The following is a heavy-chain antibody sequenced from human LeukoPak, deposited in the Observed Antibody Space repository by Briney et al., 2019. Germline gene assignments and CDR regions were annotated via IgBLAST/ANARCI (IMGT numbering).Heavy chain of an antibody. CDR3: AKTDGYFDQ. D-gene: IGHD3-22*01. V-gene: IGHV3-23*01. CDR1: GFTFSNYG. J-gene: IGHJ4*02. Sequence: GGSLRLSCAASGFTFSNYGMTWLRQTPAKGLEWASAISGSGETTYYSDSVKGRFTISRDNSKNTLFLQMNSLRVEDAAMYYCAKTDGYFDQWGQGTLVAVSS. CDR2: ISGSGETT.